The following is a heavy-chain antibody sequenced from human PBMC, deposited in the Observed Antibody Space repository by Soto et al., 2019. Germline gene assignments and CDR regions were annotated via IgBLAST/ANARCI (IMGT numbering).Heavy chain of an antibody. D-gene: IGHD1-26*01. J-gene: IGHJ4*02. V-gene: IGHV4-59*01. Sequence: SETLSLTCTVSGGSISSYYWSWIRQPPGKGLEWIGYIYYSGSTNYNPSLKSRVTISVDTSKNQFSLKLSSVTAADTAVYYCARSPGGASFDCWGQGTLVTVSS. CDR1: GGSISSYY. CDR3: ARSPGGASFDC. CDR2: IYYSGST.